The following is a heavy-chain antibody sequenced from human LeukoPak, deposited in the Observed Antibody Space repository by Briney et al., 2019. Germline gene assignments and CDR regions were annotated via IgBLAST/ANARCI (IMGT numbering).Heavy chain of an antibody. CDR1: GGSVSSGVYF. V-gene: IGHV4-61*08. D-gene: IGHD6-6*01. Sequence: PSETLSLTCTVSGGSVSSGVYFWSWIRQPPGKGLEWIGYIYYSGSTNYNSSLKGRVTISVDTSKNQFSLKLSSVTAADTAIYYCAREPHDSDVVPGIWGHGTMVTVSS. J-gene: IGHJ3*02. CDR3: AREPHDSDVVPGI. CDR2: IYYSGST.